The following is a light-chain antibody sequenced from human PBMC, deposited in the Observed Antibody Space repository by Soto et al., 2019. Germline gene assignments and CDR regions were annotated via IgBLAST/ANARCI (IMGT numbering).Light chain of an antibody. CDR3: ISYPPSSSPGG. Sequence: QSVLTQPASVSGSPGQSITISCTGTSSDVGGYNYVSWYQQHPGKAPKLMIYDVSNRPSGVSNRFSGSKSGNTASLTISGLQAEAEADYSCISYPPSSSPGGFG. J-gene: IGLJ1*01. CDR1: SSDVGGYNY. V-gene: IGLV2-14*01. CDR2: DVS.